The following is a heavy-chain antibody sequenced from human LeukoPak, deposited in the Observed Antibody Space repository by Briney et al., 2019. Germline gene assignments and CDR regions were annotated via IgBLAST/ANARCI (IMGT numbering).Heavy chain of an antibody. D-gene: IGHD3-22*01. CDR1: GLNVTNNF. J-gene: IGHJ4*02. CDR2: MYSGGST. V-gene: IGHV3-53*01. Sequence: PGGSLRLSCAASGLNVTNNFMTWVRQAPGKGLEWVSVMYSGGSTYYADSVKGRFIISRDNSKNTLYLQMNSLRAEDTAVYYCARDHYDNSGYPVYFDYWGQGTLVTVSS. CDR3: ARDHYDNSGYPVYFDY.